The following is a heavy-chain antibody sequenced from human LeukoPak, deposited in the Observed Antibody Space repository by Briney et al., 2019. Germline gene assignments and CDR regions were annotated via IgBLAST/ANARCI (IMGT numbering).Heavy chain of an antibody. Sequence: GGSLRLSCAASGFTFSSYWMHWVRQAPGKGLEWVSAISGSGGSTYYADSVKGRFTISRDNSKNTLYLQMNSLRAEDTAVYYCAKGSTYYYDSSGYYTATDAFDIWGQGTMVTVSS. D-gene: IGHD3-22*01. V-gene: IGHV3-23*01. CDR3: AKGSTYYYDSSGYYTATDAFDI. CDR2: ISGSGGST. CDR1: GFTFSSYW. J-gene: IGHJ3*02.